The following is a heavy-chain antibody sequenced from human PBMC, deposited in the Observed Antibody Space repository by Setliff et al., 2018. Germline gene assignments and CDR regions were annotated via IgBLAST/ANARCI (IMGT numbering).Heavy chain of an antibody. J-gene: IGHJ4*02. CDR3: ARGSGRRPIKN. Sequence: ASVKVSCKASGYTFTSYAMHWVRQAPGQRLEWMGWINAGNGNTKYSQKFQGRVTITRDESTSTAYMELSSLRSEDTAVYYCARGSGRRPIKNWGQGTLVTVSS. CDR1: GYTFTSYA. CDR2: INAGNGNT. D-gene: IGHD5-12*01. V-gene: IGHV1-3*01.